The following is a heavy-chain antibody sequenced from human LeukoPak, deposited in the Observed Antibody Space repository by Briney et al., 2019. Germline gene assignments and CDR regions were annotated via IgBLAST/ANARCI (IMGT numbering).Heavy chain of an antibody. V-gene: IGHV4-39*01. CDR1: GGSISDSSYH. CDR3: AREVASSVHY. CDR2: IYYSGTT. Sequence: SETLSLTCTVSGGSISDSSYHWGWIRQPPGKGLEWIGSIYYSGTTYYRPSLKSRVTISVDTSKNQFSPKLTSVTAADTAVYYCAREVASSVHYWGQGTLVTVSS. D-gene: IGHD3-10*01. J-gene: IGHJ4*02.